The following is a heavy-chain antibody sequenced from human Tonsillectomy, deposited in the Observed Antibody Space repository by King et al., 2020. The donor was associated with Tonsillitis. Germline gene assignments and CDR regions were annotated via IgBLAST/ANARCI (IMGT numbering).Heavy chain of an antibody. D-gene: IGHD3-9*01. CDR2: ISSSSSYI. Sequence: VQLVESGGGLVKPGGSLRLSCAASGFTFSSYSMNWVRQAPGKGLEWVSSISSSSSYIYYADSVKGRFTISRDNAKNSLYLQMNSLRAEDTAVYYCARDQHDILTGYLDYWGQGTLVTVSS. CDR1: GFTFSSYS. J-gene: IGHJ4*02. V-gene: IGHV3-21*01. CDR3: ARDQHDILTGYLDY.